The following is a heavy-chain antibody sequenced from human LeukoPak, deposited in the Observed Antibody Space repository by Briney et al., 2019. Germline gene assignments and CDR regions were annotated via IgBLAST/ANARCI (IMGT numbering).Heavy chain of an antibody. D-gene: IGHD6-13*01. V-gene: IGHV4-39*01. J-gene: IGHJ5*02. CDR2: IYYSGST. CDR3: ARRGSGYSPAGWFDP. Sequence: SETLSLTCTVSGGSISSSSYYWGWLRQPPGKGLEWIGSIYYSGSTYYNPSLKSRVTISVDTSKNQFSLTLSSVTAADTAVYYCARRGSGYSPAGWFDPWGHRTLVTVSS. CDR1: GGSISSSSYY.